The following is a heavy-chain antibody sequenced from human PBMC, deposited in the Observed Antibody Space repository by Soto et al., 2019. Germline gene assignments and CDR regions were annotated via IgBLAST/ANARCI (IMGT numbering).Heavy chain of an antibody. V-gene: IGHV3-74*01. CDR2: IDSDGSSA. CDR1: RFTFSSFW. Sequence: GGSLRLSCAASRFTFSSFWFHWVRQAPGKGLVWVSHIDSDGSSACYGDSVKGRFTISRDNSKNTLYLHMNSLRSEDTGVYYCARGDREDILVVVGARPGEYGIDIWGQGTTVTVSS. J-gene: IGHJ6*02. D-gene: IGHD2-15*01. CDR3: ARGDREDILVVVGARPGEYGIDI.